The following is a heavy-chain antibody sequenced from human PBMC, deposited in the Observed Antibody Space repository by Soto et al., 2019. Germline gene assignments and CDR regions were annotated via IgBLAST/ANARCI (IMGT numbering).Heavy chain of an antibody. J-gene: IGHJ6*02. CDR1: GFTFTTYS. V-gene: IGHV3-21*02. Sequence: EVQLVESGGGLVMPGGSLRLSCAASGFTFTTYSLTWVRQAQGKGLEWVASIGSSSNYIYYADSVKGRFTISRDNAKNSLFLQMNSLRAEDTAVYYCATLTYCSSASCPNYYYVMDVWGQGTTVTVSS. CDR3: ATLTYCSSASCPNYYYVMDV. D-gene: IGHD2-2*01. CDR2: IGSSSNYI.